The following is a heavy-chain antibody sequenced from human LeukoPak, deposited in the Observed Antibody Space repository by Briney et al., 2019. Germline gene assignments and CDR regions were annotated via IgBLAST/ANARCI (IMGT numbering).Heavy chain of an antibody. V-gene: IGHV3-11*05. D-gene: IGHD3-22*01. CDR1: GFTFSDDY. J-gene: IGHJ3*02. CDR2: ISRGSSNI. CDR3: AGERAFYDSSGYSGRHAFDI. Sequence: PGGTLRLSCEASGFTFSDDYMSWIRQAPGKGLEWLSYISRGSSNIRYTHSVKGRFTVSRDNAKNTLHLEMNSLRVEDTAVYYCAGERAFYDSSGYSGRHAFDIWGQGTMVTVYS.